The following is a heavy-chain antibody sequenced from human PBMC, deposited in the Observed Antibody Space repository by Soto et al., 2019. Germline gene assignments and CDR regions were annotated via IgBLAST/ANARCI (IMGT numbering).Heavy chain of an antibody. CDR3: ARDDSNDHFDY. D-gene: IGHD3-22*01. Sequence: QIQLVQSGAEVKKPGASVKVSCKASGYTFSIHGISWVRQAPGQGLEWMGWNSAYNGNTNYAQKFQGRVTMTTDTSTSTAYMELRSLRSDDTAVYYCARDDSNDHFDYWGQGTLVTVSS. CDR2: NSAYNGNT. CDR1: GYTFSIHG. V-gene: IGHV1-18*01. J-gene: IGHJ4*02.